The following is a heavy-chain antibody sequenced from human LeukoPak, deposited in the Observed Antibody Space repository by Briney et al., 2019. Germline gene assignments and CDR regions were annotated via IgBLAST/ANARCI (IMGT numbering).Heavy chain of an antibody. Sequence: GGSLRLSCAASGFTFSTYAMHWVRQAPGKGLEWVAVISDDGRHNYYADSVKGRFTISRDNSKSTLYLQMNSLRDDDSAAYFCARVYLERLTAGYFDHWGQGTQVTVSP. CDR3: ARVYLERLTAGYFDH. CDR2: ISDDGRHN. J-gene: IGHJ4*02. V-gene: IGHV3-30*04. D-gene: IGHD2-8*01. CDR1: GFTFSTYA.